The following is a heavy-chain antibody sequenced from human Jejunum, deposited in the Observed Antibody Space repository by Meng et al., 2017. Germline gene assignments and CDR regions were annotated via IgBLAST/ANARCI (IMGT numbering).Heavy chain of an antibody. V-gene: IGHV3-33*02. CDR3: ARAMSESTIAVAGTRGALDI. D-gene: IGHD6-19*01. J-gene: IGHJ3*02. CDR1: GFTFSTYA. CDR2: IWNDGSNK. Sequence: GGSLRLSCAASGFTFSTYAMNWVRPAPGEGLDWLAVIWNDGSNKYYAETAQGRVTISRDNSKNTLFLQMSSLRVEDTAVYDCARAMSESTIAVAGTRGALDIWGQGTMVTVSS.